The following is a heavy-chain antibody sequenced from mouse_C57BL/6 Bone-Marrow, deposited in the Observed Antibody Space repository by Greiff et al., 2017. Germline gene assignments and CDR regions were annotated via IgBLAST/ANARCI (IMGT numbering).Heavy chain of an antibody. CDR3: AIKGNMDY. J-gene: IGHJ4*01. CDR2: IHPSDSDT. CDR1: GYTFTNYW. V-gene: IGHV1-74*01. Sequence: QVQLQQSGAELVKPGASVKVSCKASGYTFTNYWMHWVKQRPGQGLEWIGGIHPSDSDTSSNQKFKGKATLTVDKSSSTAYIELSSLTCEDSAVYYSAIKGNMDYWGQGTSVTGSS.